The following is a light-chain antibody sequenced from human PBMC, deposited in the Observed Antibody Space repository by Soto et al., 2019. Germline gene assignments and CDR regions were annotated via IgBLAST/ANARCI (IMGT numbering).Light chain of an antibody. J-gene: IGKJ1*01. CDR2: GAS. CDR1: QSVSDIY. Sequence: ETVLTQSPGTLSLSPGERATLSCRASQSVSDIYLAWYQQKPGQTPRLLIYGASSRATGIPDRFSGSGSGTDFTLTIGGLEPEDVAVYYCQQSLNPKTFGQGTKVEI. CDR3: QQSLNPKT. V-gene: IGKV3-20*01.